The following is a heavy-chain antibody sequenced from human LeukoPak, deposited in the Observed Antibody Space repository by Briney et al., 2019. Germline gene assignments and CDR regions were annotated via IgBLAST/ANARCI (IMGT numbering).Heavy chain of an antibody. CDR2: IYYSGTT. D-gene: IGHD4-17*01. J-gene: IGHJ4*02. V-gene: IGHV4-39*07. Sequence: SETLSLTCTVSGGSISSSPYYWGWIRQPPGKGLEWIGSIYYSGTTHYSPSLESRVTISVATSKNQFSLKLSSATAADTAVYYCARRTYGFDYWGQGTLVTVSS. CDR1: GGSISSSPYY. CDR3: ARRTYGFDY.